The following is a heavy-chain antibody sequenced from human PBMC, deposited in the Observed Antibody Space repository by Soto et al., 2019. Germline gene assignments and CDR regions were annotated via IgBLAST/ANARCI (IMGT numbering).Heavy chain of an antibody. J-gene: IGHJ4*02. CDR1: GGSMTGYF. CDR2: VYNSGNT. Sequence: QVQLQESGPGLVKPSETLSLTCTVSGGSMTGYFWSWIRQPAGKALEWLGHVYNSGNTDYNPSLARRITMAVDTSKRQFSLKVKSVTAADTAVDYCARTHWVSGTEYWGQGILVTVSS. D-gene: IGHD6-19*01. CDR3: ARTHWVSGTEY. V-gene: IGHV4-4*07.